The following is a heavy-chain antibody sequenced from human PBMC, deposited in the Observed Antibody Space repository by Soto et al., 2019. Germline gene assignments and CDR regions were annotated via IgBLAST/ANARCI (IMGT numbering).Heavy chain of an antibody. CDR3: ARNHMIILALRLGAMDV. D-gene: IGHD3-22*01. CDR1: GGTFSGYG. V-gene: IGHV1-69*13. J-gene: IGHJ6*02. Sequence: ASVKVSCKASGGTFSGYGISWVRQAPGQGVEWMGGIIPMFDIANYAQKFQGRITISADESTSTAYLELSSLRSEDTAVYYCARNHMIILALRLGAMDVWGQGTTVTVSS. CDR2: IIPMFDIA.